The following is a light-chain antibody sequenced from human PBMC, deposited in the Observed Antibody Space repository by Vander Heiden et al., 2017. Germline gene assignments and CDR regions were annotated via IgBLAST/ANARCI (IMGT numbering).Light chain of an antibody. CDR1: QGIRND. Sequence: QMTQSPSSLSASVGDRVTISCRASQGIRNDLGWYQQKPGQAPKLLIYGASSLHSGVPSRFSGSGSGTDFILTISSLQPEDSATYYCQQDYSYPRTFGQGTKVEIK. CDR3: QQDYSYPRT. J-gene: IGKJ1*01. V-gene: IGKV1-6*01. CDR2: GAS.